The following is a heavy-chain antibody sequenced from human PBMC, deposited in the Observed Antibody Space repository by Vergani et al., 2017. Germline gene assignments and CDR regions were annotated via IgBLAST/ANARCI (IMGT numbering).Heavy chain of an antibody. Sequence: QVHLVESGGGVVQPGRSLRLSCVVSGFTSSYYGMHWVRQAPGKGLEWVAVISYDGTQKYYADSVKGRFTISRDNSKRTLYLQMNSLRTEDTAVYYCATKSSGTTGCQIGYFREWGQGTLVTVSS. CDR2: ISYDGTQK. J-gene: IGHJ1*01. CDR1: GFTSSYYG. CDR3: ATKSSGTTGCQIGYFRE. V-gene: IGHV3-30*03. D-gene: IGHD1-1*01.